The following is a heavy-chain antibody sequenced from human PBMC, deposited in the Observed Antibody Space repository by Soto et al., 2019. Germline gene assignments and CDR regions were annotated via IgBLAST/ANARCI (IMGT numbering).Heavy chain of an antibody. J-gene: IGHJ4*02. CDR1: GFTFSSYA. V-gene: IGHV3-23*01. D-gene: IGHD3-10*01. CDR2: ITDNGGDT. CDR3: ARGSTDSYPGSRIFDF. Sequence: GGSLRLSCAASGFTFSSYAMSWVRQAPGKGLEWVSAITDNGGDTKSADSVRGRFTISRDNSKNTLYLQMSSLRAEDSAVYYCARGSTDSYPGSRIFDFWGRGTLVTVSS.